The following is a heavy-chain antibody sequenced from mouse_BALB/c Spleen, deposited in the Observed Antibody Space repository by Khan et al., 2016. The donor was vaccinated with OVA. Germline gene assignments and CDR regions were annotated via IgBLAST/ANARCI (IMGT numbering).Heavy chain of an antibody. CDR2: ISYSGST. V-gene: IGHV3-2*02. CDR3: ARTARIKY. Sequence: DVELQESGPGLVKPSQSLSLTCTVTGYSITSGYGWNWIRQFPGNKLEWMGYISYSGSTNYNPSLKSRISITRDTSKNKFLLQLNSVTTEDTATYYCARTARIKYWGQGTTLTVSS. CDR1: GYSITSGYG. D-gene: IGHD1-2*01. J-gene: IGHJ2*01.